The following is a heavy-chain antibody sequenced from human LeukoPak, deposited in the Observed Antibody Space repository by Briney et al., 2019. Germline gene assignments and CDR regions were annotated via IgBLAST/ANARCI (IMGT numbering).Heavy chain of an antibody. D-gene: IGHD6-6*01. V-gene: IGHV1-69*04. CDR3: ARAQYSSSAFDY. CDR1: GGTLSSYA. CDR2: IIPIFGIA. Sequence: SGKVSCKASGGTLSSYAISWVRQAPGQGLEWMGRIIPIFGIANYAQKCQGRVTITADKSTSTAYMELSSLRSEDTAVYYCARAQYSSSAFDYWGQGTLVTVSS. J-gene: IGHJ4*02.